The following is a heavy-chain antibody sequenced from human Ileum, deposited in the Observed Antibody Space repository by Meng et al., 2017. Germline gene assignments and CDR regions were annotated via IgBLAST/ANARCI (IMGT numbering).Heavy chain of an antibody. D-gene: IGHD1-14*01. Sequence: QGQLQGSGPGLVKPSETLSLICAVSGDSIRNGNWWSWVRQPPGKGLEWIGEIYESGTTNYNPSLKSRVTISVDKSKNEFSLKLSSVTAADTALYYCARVSYNKGSPKFDSWGQGTLVTVSS. CDR1: GDSIRNGNW. V-gene: IGHV4-4*02. J-gene: IGHJ4*02. CDR3: ARVSYNKGSPKFDS. CDR2: IYESGTT.